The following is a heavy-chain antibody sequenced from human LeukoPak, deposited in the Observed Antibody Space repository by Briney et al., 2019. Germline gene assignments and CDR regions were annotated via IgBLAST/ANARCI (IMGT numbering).Heavy chain of an antibody. D-gene: IGHD2-2*02. Sequence: PGGSLRLSCAASVFTFSDYYMSWIRHAPGRGLEWVSYICTTSSYTDYADSVRGRFTISRDNAKNLLYLQMNSLRPEDTAVYYCARDWYCSSSICYTDRNWFDPWGQGTLVTVSS. V-gene: IGHV3-11*05. CDR2: ICTTSSYT. J-gene: IGHJ5*02. CDR3: ARDWYCSSSICYTDRNWFDP. CDR1: VFTFSDYY.